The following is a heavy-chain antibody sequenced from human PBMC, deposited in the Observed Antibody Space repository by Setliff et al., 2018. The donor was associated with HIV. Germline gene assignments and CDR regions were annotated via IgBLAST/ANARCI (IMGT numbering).Heavy chain of an antibody. CDR1: GFTFSSYS. CDR3: ARVLPFLELDY. Sequence: GGSLRLSCAASGFTFSSYSMNWVRQAPGKGLEWVSSISSSSSYIYYADSVKGRFTISRDNAKNSLYLQMNSLRAEDTAIYYCARVLPFLELDYWGQGTLVTVSS. V-gene: IGHV3-21*04. CDR2: ISSSSSYI. D-gene: IGHD3-10*01. J-gene: IGHJ4*02.